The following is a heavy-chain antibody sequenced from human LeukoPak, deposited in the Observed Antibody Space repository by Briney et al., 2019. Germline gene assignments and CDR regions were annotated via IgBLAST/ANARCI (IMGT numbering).Heavy chain of an antibody. Sequence: PSETLSLTCTVSGGSISTYYWNWIRQPPGEGLEWIGYIYYSGSTNYNPSLKSRVTISVDTSKNQFSLKLSAVTAADTAVYYCAREDPQTTVPEGMDVWGQGTTVTVSS. D-gene: IGHD4-17*01. J-gene: IGHJ6*02. CDR3: AREDPQTTVPEGMDV. V-gene: IGHV4-59*01. CDR2: IYYSGST. CDR1: GGSISTYY.